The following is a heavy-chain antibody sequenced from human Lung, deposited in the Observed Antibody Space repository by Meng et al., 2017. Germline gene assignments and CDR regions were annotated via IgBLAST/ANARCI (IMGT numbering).Heavy chain of an antibody. CDR3: ASGYGLPS. D-gene: IGHD5-18*01. Sequence: QVQLQQSGPGLGKPSQTLPLTCAISGDSVSANSAAWNWIRQSPSRGLEWLGRTYYRSKWYNDYAVSVKSRIIITPDTSKTQFSLQLNSVTPEDTAVYFCASGYGLPSWGQGTLVTVSS. CDR1: GDSVSANSAA. V-gene: IGHV6-1*01. J-gene: IGHJ5*02. CDR2: TYYRSKWYN.